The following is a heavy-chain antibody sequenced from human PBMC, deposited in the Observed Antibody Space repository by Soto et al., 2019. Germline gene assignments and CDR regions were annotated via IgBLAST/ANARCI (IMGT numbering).Heavy chain of an antibody. CDR3: AGAPYYYFGMDV. J-gene: IGHJ6*02. V-gene: IGHV3-74*01. CDR1: GFTFSNYW. Sequence: EVQLVESGGNLVQPGGSLRLSCAASGFTFSNYWMHWVRQAPGKGLLWVSRINTDGSSTTYADSVKGRFTISRDNAKNTLYLEVNSLRAEDTAMYYCAGAPYYYFGMDVWGQGTTVTVSS. CDR2: INTDGSST.